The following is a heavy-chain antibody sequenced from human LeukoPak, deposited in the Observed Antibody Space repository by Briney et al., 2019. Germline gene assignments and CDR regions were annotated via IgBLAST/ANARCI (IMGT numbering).Heavy chain of an antibody. CDR2: IYYTGTT. Sequence: SETLSLTCTVSGGSISNTNYYWAWIRQPPGRGLEWIGSIYYTGTTFDNPSLKSRVTLSVDTSKNQFSLRLTSVTAADTAFYYCAREQYSSDWYGHDSWGQGTLVTVSS. V-gene: IGHV4-39*07. J-gene: IGHJ4*02. CDR3: AREQYSSDWYGHDS. CDR1: GGSISNTNYY. D-gene: IGHD6-13*01.